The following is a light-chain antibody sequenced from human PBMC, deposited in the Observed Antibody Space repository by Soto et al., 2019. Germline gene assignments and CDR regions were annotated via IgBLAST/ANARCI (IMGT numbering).Light chain of an antibody. CDR2: AAS. CDR1: QGISSS. Sequence: DIQMTQSPSSVSASVGDRVTITCRASQGISSSLAWYQQKPGKATKLLIYAASSLQSGVPSRFNGRGSGTDFTLTNSSLEPEDVATYYRQQANNFPLTFAGGTKVEIK. V-gene: IGKV1D-12*01. J-gene: IGKJ4*01. CDR3: QQANNFPLT.